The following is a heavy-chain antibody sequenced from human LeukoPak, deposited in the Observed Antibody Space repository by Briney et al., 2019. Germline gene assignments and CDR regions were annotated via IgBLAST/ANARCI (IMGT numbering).Heavy chain of an antibody. V-gene: IGHV3-30*19. CDR1: GFTFSSYG. CDR3: ARDSSLPAVKYNWFDP. CDR2: ISYDGSNK. J-gene: IGHJ5*02. D-gene: IGHD2-2*01. Sequence: GGSLRLSCAASGFTFSSYGMHWVRQAPGKGLEWVAVISYDGSNKYYADSVKGRFTISRDNSKNTLHLQMNSLRAEDTAVYYCARDSSLPAVKYNWFDPWGQGTLVTVSS.